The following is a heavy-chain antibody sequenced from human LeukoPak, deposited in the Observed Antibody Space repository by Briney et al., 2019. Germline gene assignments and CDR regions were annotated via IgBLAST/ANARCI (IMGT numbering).Heavy chain of an antibody. V-gene: IGHV3-15*01. D-gene: IGHD2-2*01. CDR1: GFTFSNAW. CDR2: IKSKSDGGTA. CDR3: TTGWYCNSTNCIYHFDY. J-gene: IGHJ4*02. Sequence: GGSLRLSCAASGFTFSNAWMSWVRQAPGKGLEWVGRIKSKSDGGTADNAAPVKGRFTISRDDSKNTLYLQMNSLKTEDTTVYYCTTGWYCNSTNCIYHFDYWGQGTLVTVSS.